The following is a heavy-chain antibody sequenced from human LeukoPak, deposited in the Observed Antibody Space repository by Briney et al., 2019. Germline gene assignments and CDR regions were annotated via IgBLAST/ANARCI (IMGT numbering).Heavy chain of an antibody. CDR2: ISPYNGNT. Sequence: ASVKVSCKASGYTFTTYGISWVRQAPGQGLEWMGWISPYNGNTHYIQNLQGRVTMTVDTSTNTASMELRSLRSDDTAVYYCARDYYDSSGYRNWFDPWGQGTLVTVSS. D-gene: IGHD3-22*01. CDR3: ARDYYDSSGYRNWFDP. V-gene: IGHV1-18*01. J-gene: IGHJ5*02. CDR1: GYTFTTYG.